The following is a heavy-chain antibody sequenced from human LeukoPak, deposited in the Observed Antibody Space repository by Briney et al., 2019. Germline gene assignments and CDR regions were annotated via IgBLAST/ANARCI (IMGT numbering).Heavy chain of an antibody. Sequence: GGTLRLSCVASGFTFSTYGMSWVRQAPGKGLEWVSAISGSGGSTYYADSVKGRFTISRDNSKNTLYLQMNSLRAEDTAVYYCAISRGGSSGYFDYWGQGTLVTVSS. CDR2: ISGSGGST. J-gene: IGHJ4*02. CDR3: AISRGGSSGYFDY. CDR1: GFTFSTYG. D-gene: IGHD3-22*01. V-gene: IGHV3-23*01.